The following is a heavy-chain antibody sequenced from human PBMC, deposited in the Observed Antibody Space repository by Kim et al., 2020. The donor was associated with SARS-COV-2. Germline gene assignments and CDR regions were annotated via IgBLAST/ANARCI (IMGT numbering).Heavy chain of an antibody. CDR3: TRDGARRWLQFSDAFDI. V-gene: IGHV3-49*02. Sequence: VKGRFTISRDDSKSIAYLQMNSLKTEDTAVYYCTRDGARRWLQFSDAFDIWGQGTMVTVSS. D-gene: IGHD5-12*01. J-gene: IGHJ3*02.